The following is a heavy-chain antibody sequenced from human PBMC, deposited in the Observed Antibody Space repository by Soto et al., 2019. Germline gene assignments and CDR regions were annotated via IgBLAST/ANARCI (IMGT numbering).Heavy chain of an antibody. Sequence: SETLSLTCAVSGGSISSGGYSWSWIRQPPGKGLEWIGYIYHSGSTYYNPSLKSRVTISVDTSKNQFSLKLSSVTAADTAVYYCARGRGLSHYYGSGSYYNDYWGQGTLVTVSS. CDR1: GGSISSGGYS. D-gene: IGHD3-10*01. CDR3: ARGRGLSHYYGSGSYYNDY. J-gene: IGHJ4*02. V-gene: IGHV4-30-2*01. CDR2: IYHSGST.